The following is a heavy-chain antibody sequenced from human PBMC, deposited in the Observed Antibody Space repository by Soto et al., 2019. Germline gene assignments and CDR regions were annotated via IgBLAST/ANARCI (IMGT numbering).Heavy chain of an antibody. D-gene: IGHD6-19*01. CDR3: ARDRLRYSSGPLDAFDI. CDR2: ISAYNGNT. J-gene: IGHJ3*02. V-gene: IGHV1-18*01. Sequence: QVQLVQSGAEVKKPGASVKVSCKASGYTFTSYGISWVRQAPGQGLEWMGWISAYNGNTNYAQKLQGRVTMTTDTSTSKAYMELRSRRSDDTAVYYCARDRLRYSSGPLDAFDIWGQGTMVTVSS. CDR1: GYTFTSYG.